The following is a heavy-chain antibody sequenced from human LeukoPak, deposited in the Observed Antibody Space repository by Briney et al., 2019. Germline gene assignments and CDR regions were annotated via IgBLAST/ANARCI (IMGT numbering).Heavy chain of an antibody. CDR2: INAGNGNT. CDR1: GYTFTSYA. CDR3: ARDTGYCSGGSCSYYFDY. J-gene: IGHJ4*02. Sequence: ASVKVSCKASGYTFTSYAMHWVRQAPGQRLEWMGWINAGNGNTKYSQKFQGRVTMTTDTSTSTAYMELRSLRSDDTAVYYCARDTGYCSGGSCSYYFDYWGQGTLVTVSS. D-gene: IGHD2-15*01. V-gene: IGHV1-3*01.